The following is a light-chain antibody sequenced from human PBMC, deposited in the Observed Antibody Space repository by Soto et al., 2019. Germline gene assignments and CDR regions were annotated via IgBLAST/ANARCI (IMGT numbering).Light chain of an antibody. CDR2: RVS. V-gene: IGKV2-30*02. CDR3: QHMRT. Sequence: DVVMTQSPLSLSVTLGQPASISCRSSESLLHTDGNTHLNWFQQRPGQSPRRLIYRVSKRDSGVPDRFSGSGFGTEFSLSISSLQPDDFGSYYCQHMRTFGQGTKVDIK. CDR1: ESLLHTDGNTH. J-gene: IGKJ1*01.